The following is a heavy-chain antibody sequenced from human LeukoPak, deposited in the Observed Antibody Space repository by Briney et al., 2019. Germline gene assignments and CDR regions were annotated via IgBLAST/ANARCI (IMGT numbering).Heavy chain of an antibody. CDR2: IYYSGST. J-gene: IGHJ6*02. Sequence: PSETLSLTCTVSGGSISSYYWSWIRQPPGKGLEWIGYIYYSGSTNYNPSLKSRVTISVGTSKNQFSLKLSSVTAADTAVYYCARMHDYGDFYYYYYYGMDVWGQGTTVTVSS. CDR1: GGSISSYY. D-gene: IGHD4-17*01. CDR3: ARMHDYGDFYYYYYYGMDV. V-gene: IGHV4-59*08.